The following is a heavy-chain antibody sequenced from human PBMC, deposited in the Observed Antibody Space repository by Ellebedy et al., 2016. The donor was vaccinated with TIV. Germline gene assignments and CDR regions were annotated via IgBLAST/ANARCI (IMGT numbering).Heavy chain of an antibody. CDR1: GDSVSSSSAA. CDR3: ARVSGTRYSRKIDY. V-gene: IGHV6-1*01. J-gene: IGHJ4*02. D-gene: IGHD6-13*01. Sequence: SQTLSLTCSIPGDSVSSSSAAWNWIRQSPSRGLEWLGRTYYRSKWYNDYAVSVKSRITINPDTSKNQFSLQLNSVTPEDTAVYYCARVSGTRYSRKIDYWGQGTLVTVSS. CDR2: TYYRSKWYN.